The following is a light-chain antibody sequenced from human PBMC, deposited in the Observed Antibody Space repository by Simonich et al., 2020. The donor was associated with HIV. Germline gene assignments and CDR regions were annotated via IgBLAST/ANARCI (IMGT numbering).Light chain of an antibody. V-gene: IGKV2-29*02. Sequence: IVMTQTPLSLSVTPGQPASISSKFSQRLLQSGGKTYLHWYLQKPGQSPQLLIYEVSSRFTGVPDRFSGRGSGTDFTLKISRVEAEDFGVYYCMQALQTPPTFGGGTEVEIK. CDR3: MQALQTPPT. CDR1: QRLLQSGGKTY. J-gene: IGKJ4*01. CDR2: EVS.